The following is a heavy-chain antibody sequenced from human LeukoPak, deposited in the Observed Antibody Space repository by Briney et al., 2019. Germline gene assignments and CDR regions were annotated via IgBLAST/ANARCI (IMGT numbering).Heavy chain of an antibody. Sequence: ASVKVSCKVSGYTLTELSMHWVRQAPGKGLEWMGGFDPEDGETIYAQKFQGRVTMTEDTSTDTAYMELSSLRSEDTAVYYCATPLPVYDYIWGSYRSGDAFDIWGQGTMATVSS. CDR3: ATPLPVYDYIWGSYRSGDAFDI. J-gene: IGHJ3*02. CDR1: GYTLTELS. D-gene: IGHD3-16*02. V-gene: IGHV1-24*01. CDR2: FDPEDGET.